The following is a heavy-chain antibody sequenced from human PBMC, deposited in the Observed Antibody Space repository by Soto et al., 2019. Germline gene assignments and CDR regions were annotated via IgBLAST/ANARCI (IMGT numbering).Heavy chain of an antibody. D-gene: IGHD3-9*01. CDR3: TRLFTPHDTPVPNGFGP. J-gene: IGHJ5*02. V-gene: IGHV4-39*02. CDR2: IDYRGST. Sequence: QVQLQESGPGPVKPSETLPLTCTVSGDSITKSGHYWGWIRQPPGKVLAWIGGIDYRGSTLYNPHLKRSISMFIVTSKKFFALKLTSVRAAHAALYSCTRLFTPHDTPVPNGFGPWGQGTLVTVYS. CDR1: GDSITKSGHY.